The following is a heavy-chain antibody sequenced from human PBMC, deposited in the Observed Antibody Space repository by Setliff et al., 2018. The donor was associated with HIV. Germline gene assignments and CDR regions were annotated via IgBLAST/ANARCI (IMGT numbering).Heavy chain of an antibody. CDR3: ARGSLLGYFDWLFPD. Sequence: ASVKVSCKASGYTFTGYYMHWVRQAPGQGLEWMGWINPNSGGTSYAQKFQGRVTVTRDTSISTAYMELSRLRSDDTAVYYCARGSLLGYFDWLFPDWGQGTLVTVSS. CDR1: GYTFTGYY. D-gene: IGHD3-9*01. V-gene: IGHV1-2*02. J-gene: IGHJ4*02. CDR2: INPNSGGT.